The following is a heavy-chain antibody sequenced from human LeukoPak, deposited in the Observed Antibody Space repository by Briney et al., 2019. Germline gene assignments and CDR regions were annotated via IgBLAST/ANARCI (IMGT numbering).Heavy chain of an antibody. Sequence: GGSLRLSCVASGFTFSSSAMSWVRQAPERGLEWVSLISGSGGSTNYADSVKGRFTISRDNSKNTLYLQMNSLTAEDTAVYYCARPRTAAGRNFDYWGQGTLVTVPS. V-gene: IGHV3-23*01. D-gene: IGHD2-21*02. CDR3: ARPRTAAGRNFDY. J-gene: IGHJ4*02. CDR2: ISGSGGST. CDR1: GFTFSSSA.